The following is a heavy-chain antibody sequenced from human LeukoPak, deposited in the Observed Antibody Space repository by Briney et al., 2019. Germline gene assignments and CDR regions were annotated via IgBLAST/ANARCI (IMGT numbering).Heavy chain of an antibody. D-gene: IGHD3-10*01. CDR3: ARLRITIVRGVMRHINWFDL. V-gene: IGHV5-51*01. J-gene: IGHJ5*02. Sequence: GESLKISWKGSGYILISSRIGLVRQMPGKGLEWMGIIYPGDSDTRYSPSFQGQVTISADKSISTAYLQWSSLKASDTAMYYCARLRITIVRGVMRHINWFDLWGQGTLVTVSS. CDR1: GYILISSR. CDR2: IYPGDSDT.